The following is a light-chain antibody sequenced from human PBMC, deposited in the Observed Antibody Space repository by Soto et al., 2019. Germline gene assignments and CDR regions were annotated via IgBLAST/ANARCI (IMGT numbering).Light chain of an antibody. V-gene: IGLV1-44*01. CDR1: SSNIGRNP. J-gene: IGLJ1*01. CDR2: NNN. CDR3: AAWDDSLNAYV. Sequence: QSVLTQPPSASGTPGQRVTISCSGSSSNIGRNPVNWYQQLPGTARKVLISNNNLRPSGVPDRFSGSKSGTSASLAISGLQSEDEADYYCAAWDDSLNAYVFGTGTKVTVL.